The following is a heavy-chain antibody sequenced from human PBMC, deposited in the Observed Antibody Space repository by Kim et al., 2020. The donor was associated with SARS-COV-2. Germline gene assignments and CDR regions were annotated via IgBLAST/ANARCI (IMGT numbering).Heavy chain of an antibody. CDR2: ISYDGSNK. D-gene: IGHD6-19*01. Sequence: GGSLRLSCAASGFTFSSYAMHWVRQAPGKGLEWVAVISYDGSNKYYADSVKGRFTISRDNSKNTLYLQMNSLRAEDTAVYYCARLHIAVAGNFDYWGQGT. CDR1: GFTFSSYA. J-gene: IGHJ4*02. V-gene: IGHV3-30*04. CDR3: ARLHIAVAGNFDY.